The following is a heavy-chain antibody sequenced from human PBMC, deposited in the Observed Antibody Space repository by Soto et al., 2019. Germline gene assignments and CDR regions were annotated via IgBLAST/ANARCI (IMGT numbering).Heavy chain of an antibody. CDR2: IIPILGIA. D-gene: IGHD2-2*01. Sequence: QVQLVQSGAEVKKPGSSVKVSCKASGGTFSSYTISWVRQAPGQGLEWMGRIIPILGIANYAQKFQGRVTXXAXKFXSTAYMELSSLRSEDTAVYYCARDYAVPAAIGFDPWGQGTLVTVSS. V-gene: IGHV1-69*08. CDR1: GGTFSSYT. CDR3: ARDYAVPAAIGFDP. J-gene: IGHJ5*02.